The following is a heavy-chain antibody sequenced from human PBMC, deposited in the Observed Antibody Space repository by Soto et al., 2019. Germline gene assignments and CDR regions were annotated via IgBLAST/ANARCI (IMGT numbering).Heavy chain of an antibody. D-gene: IGHD1-1*01. Sequence: GGSLRLSCAASGFTFDDYAMHWVRQAPGKGLEWVSGISWNSGSIGYADSVKGRFTISRDNAKNSLYLQMNSLRAEDTALYYCAKGLTRATGYMDVWGKGTTVTVSS. CDR3: AKGLTRATGYMDV. J-gene: IGHJ6*03. CDR1: GFTFDDYA. V-gene: IGHV3-9*01. CDR2: ISWNSGSI.